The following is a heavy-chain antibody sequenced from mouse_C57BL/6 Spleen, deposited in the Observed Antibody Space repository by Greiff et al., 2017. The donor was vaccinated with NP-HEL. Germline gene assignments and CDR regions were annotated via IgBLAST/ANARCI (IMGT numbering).Heavy chain of an antibody. CDR1: GYSITSGYD. CDR3: ARDDKGRAWFAY. D-gene: IGHD1-1*01. Sequence: VQLKESGPGMVKPSQSLSLTCTVTGYSITSGYDWHWIRHFPGNKLEWMGYISYSGSTNYNPSLKSRISITHDTSKNHFFLKLNSVTTEDTATYYCARDDKGRAWFAYWGQGTLVTVSA. V-gene: IGHV3-1*01. CDR2: ISYSGST. J-gene: IGHJ3*01.